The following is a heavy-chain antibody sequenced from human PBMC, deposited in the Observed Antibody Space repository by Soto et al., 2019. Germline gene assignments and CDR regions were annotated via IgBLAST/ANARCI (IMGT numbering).Heavy chain of an antibody. J-gene: IGHJ4*02. CDR1: GGSISSSSYY. CDR2: IYYSGST. Sequence: SETLSLTCTVSGGSISSSSYYWGWIRQPPGKGLEWIGSIYYSGSTYYNPSLKSRVTISVDTSKNQFSLKLSSVTAADTAVYYCARHSPGYGDYVDYWGQGTLVTVSS. V-gene: IGHV4-39*01. D-gene: IGHD4-17*01. CDR3: ARHSPGYGDYVDY.